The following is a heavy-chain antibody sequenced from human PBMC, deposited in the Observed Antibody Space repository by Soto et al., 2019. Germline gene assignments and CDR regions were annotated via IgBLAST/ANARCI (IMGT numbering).Heavy chain of an antibody. CDR1: GFTFSSHS. J-gene: IGHJ4*02. V-gene: IGHV3-21*01. D-gene: IGHD3-16*01. CDR2: ISSSGSYI. Sequence: GGSLRLSCAASGFTFSSHSMNWVRQAPGKGLEWVSSISSSGSYIYYADSLKGRFAISRDNAKNSLYLQMNSLRAEDTAVYYCASILGGPPLRYFDYWGQGTLVTVSS. CDR3: ASILGGPPLRYFDY.